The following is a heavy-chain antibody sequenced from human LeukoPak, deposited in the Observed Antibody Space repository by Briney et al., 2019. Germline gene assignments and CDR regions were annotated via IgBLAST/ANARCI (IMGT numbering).Heavy chain of an antibody. CDR2: IIPSGGST. CDR1: GYTFISYY. V-gene: IGHV1-46*01. D-gene: IGHD1-26*01. Sequence: ASVKVSCKASGYTFISYYMYWVRQAPGQGLEWMGIIIPSGGSTNCAQNFQGRVTMTRDTSTSTVYMELSSLRYDDTAVYYCARGQGGSYYYFDYWGQGTLVTVSS. CDR3: ARGQGGSYYYFDY. J-gene: IGHJ4*02.